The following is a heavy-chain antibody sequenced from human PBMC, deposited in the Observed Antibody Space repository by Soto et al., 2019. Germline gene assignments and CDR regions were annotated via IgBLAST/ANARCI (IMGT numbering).Heavy chain of an antibody. CDR3: ARAKGVYDSSGYYPY. J-gene: IGHJ4*02. Sequence: ASVKVSCKASGGTFSSYAISWVRQAPGQGLEWMGGIIPIFGTANYAQKFQGRVTITAGESTGTAYMELSSLRSEDTAVYYCARAKGVYDSSGYYPYWGQGTPVTVSS. D-gene: IGHD3-22*01. CDR2: IIPIFGTA. V-gene: IGHV1-69*13. CDR1: GGTFSSYA.